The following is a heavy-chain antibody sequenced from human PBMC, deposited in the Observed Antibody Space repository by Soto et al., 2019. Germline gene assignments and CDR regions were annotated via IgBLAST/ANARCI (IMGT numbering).Heavy chain of an antibody. CDR1: GFTFSSYG. D-gene: IGHD3-22*01. V-gene: IGHV3-30*18. Sequence: PGGSLRLSCAASGFTFSSYGMHWVRQAPGKGLEWVAVISYDGSNKYYADSVKGRFTIPRDNSKNTLYLQMNSLRAEDTAVYYCANNGYYDSSGYPDYWGQGTLVTVSS. CDR3: ANNGYYDSSGYPDY. J-gene: IGHJ4*02. CDR2: ISYDGSNK.